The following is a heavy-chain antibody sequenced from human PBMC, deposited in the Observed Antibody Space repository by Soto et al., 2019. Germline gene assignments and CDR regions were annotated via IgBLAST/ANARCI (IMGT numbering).Heavy chain of an antibody. CDR1: GFSFPSFS. D-gene: IGHD3-16*01. J-gene: IGHJ5*02. Sequence: XGSLRLSCAASGFSFPSFSMSWVRQAPGKGLEWVSAIGAGSAGTHYADSVKGRFTISRDDSKNTLYLEMNSLRADDTAVYYCAATRVWVARTRYFDTWGQGTPVTVSS. CDR3: AATRVWVARTRYFDT. V-gene: IGHV3-23*01. CDR2: IGAGSAGT.